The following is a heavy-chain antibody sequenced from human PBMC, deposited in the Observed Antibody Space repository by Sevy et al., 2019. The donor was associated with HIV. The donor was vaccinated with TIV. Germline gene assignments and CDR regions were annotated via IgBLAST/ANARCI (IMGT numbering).Heavy chain of an antibody. CDR2: IKSESDGGTT. J-gene: IGHJ4*02. D-gene: IGHD6-13*01. V-gene: IGHV3-15*01. CDR3: TTFADRMQHGGLFDY. Sequence: GEALKISCAASGFSFSDAWMTWVRQTPGKGLEGGGRIKSESDGGTTSYDEPVKGRISISRDDSINTIYPEMNRLKVEDTAFYSCTTFADRMQHGGLFDYWGQGSLVTVSS. CDR1: GFSFSDAW.